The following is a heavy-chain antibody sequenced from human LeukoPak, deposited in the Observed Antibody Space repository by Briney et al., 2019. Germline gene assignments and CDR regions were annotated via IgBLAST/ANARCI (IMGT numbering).Heavy chain of an antibody. CDR1: GGSISSSSYY. J-gene: IGHJ4*02. CDR3: ARTYYDILTGYYQYYFDY. V-gene: IGHV4-61*01. CDR2: IYYSGST. D-gene: IGHD3-9*01. Sequence: SETLSLTCTVSGGSISSSSYYWSWIRQPPGKGLEWIGYIYYSGSTNYNPSLKSRVTISVDTSKNQFSLKLSSVTAADTAVYYCARTYYDILTGYYQYYFDYWGQGTLVTVSS.